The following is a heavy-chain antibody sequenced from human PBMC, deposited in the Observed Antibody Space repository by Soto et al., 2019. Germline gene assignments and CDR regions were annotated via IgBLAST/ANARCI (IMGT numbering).Heavy chain of an antibody. CDR2: SSNSGTFA. CDR1: GFTFSDYY. D-gene: IGHD1-1*01. Sequence: PGGSLRLSCAASGFTFSDYYMSWVRQAPARGLEWISYSSNSGTFARYATSVKGRFSISRDNANNSLYLEMNSLRVEDTAVYYCARSGDNFNVLDYWGQGTPVTVSS. CDR3: ARSGDNFNVLDY. J-gene: IGHJ4*02. V-gene: IGHV3-11*06.